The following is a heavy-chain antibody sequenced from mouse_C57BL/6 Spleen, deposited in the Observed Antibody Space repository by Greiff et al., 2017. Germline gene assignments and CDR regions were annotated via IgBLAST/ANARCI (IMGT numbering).Heavy chain of an antibody. Sequence: KQSCPASGYPFTSYWMQWVKQRPGQGLEWIGELDPSDSYTNYNQKFKGKATLTVDTSSSTAYMQLSSLTSEDSAVYYCARSPYYYGSTYYFDYWGQGTTLTVSS. J-gene: IGHJ2*01. CDR2: LDPSDSYT. CDR3: ARSPYYYGSTYYFDY. CDR1: GYPFTSYW. V-gene: IGHV1-50*01. D-gene: IGHD1-1*01.